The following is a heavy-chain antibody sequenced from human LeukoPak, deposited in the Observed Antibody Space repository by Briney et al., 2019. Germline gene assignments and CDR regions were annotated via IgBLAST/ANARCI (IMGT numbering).Heavy chain of an antibody. CDR2: IGTTGDT. J-gene: IGHJ4*02. V-gene: IGHV3-13*04. CDR1: GFTFSSYD. D-gene: IGHD6-19*01. Sequence: GGSLRLSCAASGFTFSSYDMHWVRQATGKGLEWVSGIGTTGDTYYPGSVKGRFTISRENAKNSLYLQMNSLRAEDTAVYYCARDRIAVAGYYFDCWGQGTLVTVSS. CDR3: ARDRIAVAGYYFDC.